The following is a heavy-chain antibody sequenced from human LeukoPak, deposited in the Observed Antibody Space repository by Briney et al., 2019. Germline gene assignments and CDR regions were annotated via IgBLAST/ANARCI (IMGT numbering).Heavy chain of an antibody. J-gene: IGHJ4*02. V-gene: IGHV4-59*11. Sequence: SETLSLTCTVSGGSISSHYWNWVRQPPGKGLEYIGYIDYSGITEYNPSLKSRGTISADTSKNQLSLKVRFVTAADTAVYYCARSSYYDDAFDYWGPGTLVTVSS. CDR1: GGSISSHY. CDR2: IDYSGIT. D-gene: IGHD3-22*01. CDR3: ARSSYYDDAFDY.